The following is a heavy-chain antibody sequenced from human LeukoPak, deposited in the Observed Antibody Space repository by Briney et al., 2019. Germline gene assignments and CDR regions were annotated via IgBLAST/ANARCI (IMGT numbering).Heavy chain of an antibody. J-gene: IGHJ4*02. CDR1: GFTFSSYS. D-gene: IGHD5-12*01. CDR2: ISSSSSYI. Sequence: PGGSLRLSCAASGFTFSSYSMNWVRQAPGKGLEWVSSISSSSSYIYYADSVKGRFTISRDNAKNSLYLQMNSLRAEDTAVYYCARDLVATDATFDYWGQGTLVTVSP. CDR3: ARDLVATDATFDY. V-gene: IGHV3-21*01.